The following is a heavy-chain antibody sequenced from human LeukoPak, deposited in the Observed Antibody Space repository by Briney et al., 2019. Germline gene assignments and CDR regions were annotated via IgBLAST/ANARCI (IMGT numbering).Heavy chain of an antibody. J-gene: IGHJ4*02. CDR3: VRTPRD. V-gene: IGHV4-4*02. D-gene: IGHD2-21*01. CDR1: GASIISPYW. CDR2: IYHDGNT. Sequence: SGTLSLTCAVSGASIISPYWLTWVRQPPGKGLEWVGEIYHDGNTNYNPSLKSRLSVSLDKSRNQFSLKLSFVTAADTAVYYCVRTPRDWGQGILVTVSS.